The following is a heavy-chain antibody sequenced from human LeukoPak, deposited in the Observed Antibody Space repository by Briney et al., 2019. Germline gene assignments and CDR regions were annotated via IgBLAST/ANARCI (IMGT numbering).Heavy chain of an antibody. V-gene: IGHV3-43*02. CDR1: GFTFDDYA. J-gene: IGHJ4*02. CDR3: ARGDSGSYYFDY. CDR2: ISGSTGST. Sequence: GGSLRLSCAASGFTFDDYAMHWVRQAPGKGLEWVSLISGSTGSTYYADSVKGRFTISRDNAKNSLYLQMNSLRAEDTAVYYCARGDSGSYYFDYWGQGTLVTVSS. D-gene: IGHD1-26*01.